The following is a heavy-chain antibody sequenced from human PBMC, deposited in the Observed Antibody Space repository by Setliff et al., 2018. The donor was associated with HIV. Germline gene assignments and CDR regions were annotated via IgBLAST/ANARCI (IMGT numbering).Heavy chain of an antibody. Sequence: ETLSLSCAASGFTVSSNYMSWVRQAPGKGLEWVSVIYGGGTTHYADSVKGRFIISRDNFKDTLYLQTDSLRAEDTAVYYCATFLRSGELSLFPDGFNLWGQGTLVTVSS. J-gene: IGHJ3*01. CDR1: GFTVSSNY. V-gene: IGHV3-53*01. CDR3: ATFLRSGELSLFPDGFNL. D-gene: IGHD3-16*02. CDR2: IYGGGTT.